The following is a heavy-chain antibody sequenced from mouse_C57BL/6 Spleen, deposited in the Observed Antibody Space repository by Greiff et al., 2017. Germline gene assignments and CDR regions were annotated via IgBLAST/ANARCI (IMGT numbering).Heavy chain of an antibody. CDR2: IYPSDSET. D-gene: IGHD2-3*01. CDR3: ARDDGYGGFAY. CDR1: GYTFTSSW. J-gene: IGHJ3*01. Sequence: VQLQQPGAELVRPGSSVKLSCKASGYTFTSSWMDWVKQRPGQGLEWIGNIYPSDSETHYNQKFKDKATLTVDKSSSTAYMQLSSLTSEDSAVYYCARDDGYGGFAYWGQGTLVTVSA. V-gene: IGHV1-61*01.